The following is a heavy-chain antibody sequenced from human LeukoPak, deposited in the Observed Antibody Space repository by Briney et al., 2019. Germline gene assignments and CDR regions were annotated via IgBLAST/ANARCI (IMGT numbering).Heavy chain of an antibody. CDR3: AKVPMGIAARSNY. CDR2: ISGSGGST. D-gene: IGHD6-13*01. V-gene: IGHV3-23*01. CDR1: GFTFSSYA. Sequence: HPGGSLRLSCAASGFTFSSYAMSWVRQAPGKGLEWVSAISGSGGSTYYADSVKGRFTISRDNSKNTLYLQMSSLRAEDTAVYYCAKVPMGIAARSNYWGQGTLVTVSS. J-gene: IGHJ4*02.